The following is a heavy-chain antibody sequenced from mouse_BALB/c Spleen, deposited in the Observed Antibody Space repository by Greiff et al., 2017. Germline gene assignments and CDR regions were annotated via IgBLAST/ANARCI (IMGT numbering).Heavy chain of an antibody. CDR1: GYTFTDYA. D-gene: IGHD2-1*01. Sequence: QVHVKQSGPELVRPGESVKISCKGSGYTFTDYAMHWVKQSHAKSLEWIGVISIYYDNTNYNQKFKGKATMTVDKSSSTAYMELARLTSEDSAIYYCARSGDGNYPFDYWGQGTTLTVSS. J-gene: IGHJ2*01. CDR2: ISIYYDNT. V-gene: IGHV1-67*01. CDR3: ARSGDGNYPFDY.